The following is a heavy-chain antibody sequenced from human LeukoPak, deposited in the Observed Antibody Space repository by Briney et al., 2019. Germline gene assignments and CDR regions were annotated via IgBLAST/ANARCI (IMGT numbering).Heavy chain of an antibody. V-gene: IGHV3-15*01. Sequence: GGSLRLSCAASGFTFSDSWMSWVRQAPGKGLEWVGRIKTKTDGETTDYTAPVKGRFTISRDDPKNTVYLQMTSLKTEDTAVYYCGTGSACDFWGQGTVVTVSS. CDR3: GTGSACDF. D-gene: IGHD7-27*01. CDR2: IKTKTDGETT. CDR1: GFTFSDSW. J-gene: IGHJ3*01.